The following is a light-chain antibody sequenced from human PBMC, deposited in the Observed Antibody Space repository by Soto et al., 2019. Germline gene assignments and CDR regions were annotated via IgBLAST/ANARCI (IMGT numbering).Light chain of an antibody. Sequence: QSALTQPASVSGSPGQSITISCTGSTSDVGGYKYVSWYQHHPGKAPKLIIYEVIERPSGVSTRFFGSKSGNTASLTISALQAEDEDDYYCSSYSSNNALILLGGGTKLTVL. CDR1: TSDVGGYKY. J-gene: IGLJ2*01. CDR3: SSYSSNNALIL. CDR2: EVI. V-gene: IGLV2-14*01.